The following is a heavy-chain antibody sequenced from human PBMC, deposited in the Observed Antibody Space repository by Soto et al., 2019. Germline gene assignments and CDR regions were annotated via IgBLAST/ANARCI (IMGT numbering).Heavy chain of an antibody. CDR1: GFTFSSCA. V-gene: IGHV3-30-3*01. J-gene: IGHJ6*02. CDR3: ARGKLRGWRYYGMDV. CDR2: ISYDGSNK. D-gene: IGHD1-7*01. Sequence: GGSLRLSCAASGFTFSSCAMHWVRQAPGKGLEWVAVISYDGSNKYYADSVKGRFTISRDNSKNTLYLQMNSLRAEDTAVYYCARGKLRGWRYYGMDVWGQGTTVTVS.